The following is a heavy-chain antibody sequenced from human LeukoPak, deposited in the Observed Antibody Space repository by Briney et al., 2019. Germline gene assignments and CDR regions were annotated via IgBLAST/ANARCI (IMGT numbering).Heavy chain of an antibody. V-gene: IGHV3-11*01. J-gene: IGHJ4*02. Sequence: GGSLRLSCAASGFTFSDYYMSWIRQAPGKGLEWVSYISSSGSTIYYADSVKGRFTISRDNAKNSLYLQMNSLRAEDTAVYYCARGRYTYATGSSPFDYWGQGTLVTVSS. CDR3: ARGRYTYATGSSPFDY. CDR2: ISSSGSTI. D-gene: IGHD5-18*01. CDR1: GFTFSDYY.